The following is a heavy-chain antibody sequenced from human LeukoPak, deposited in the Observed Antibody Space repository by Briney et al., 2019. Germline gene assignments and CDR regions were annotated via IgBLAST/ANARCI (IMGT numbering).Heavy chain of an antibody. CDR1: GGSIGSSY. D-gene: IGHD4-17*01. J-gene: IGHJ4*02. CDR2: IYYNGAT. CDR3: ARTGSTVTMLYPFDH. Sequence: SETLSLTCTVSGGSIGSSYWTWLRQPPGKGLEWIGYIYYNGATNYNPSLKSRVSISVDTSKNQFSLKLSSVTAADTAVYYCARTGSTVTMLYPFDHWGQGTLVTVSS. V-gene: IGHV4-59*01.